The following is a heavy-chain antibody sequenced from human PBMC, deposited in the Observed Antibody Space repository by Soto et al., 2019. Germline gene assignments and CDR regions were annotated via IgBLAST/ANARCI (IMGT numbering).Heavy chain of an antibody. CDR3: AKSGGGDCCWYFDL. Sequence: EVQLLESGGGLVQPGGSLRLSCAASGFTFSSYAMSWVRQAPGKGLEWVSAISGSGGSTSYADSVKGRFTISRDNSKNTVYLQMNSLRAEDTAVYSCAKSGGGDCCWYFDLWGRGTLVTVSS. V-gene: IGHV3-23*01. D-gene: IGHD2-21*02. J-gene: IGHJ2*01. CDR1: GFTFSSYA. CDR2: ISGSGGST.